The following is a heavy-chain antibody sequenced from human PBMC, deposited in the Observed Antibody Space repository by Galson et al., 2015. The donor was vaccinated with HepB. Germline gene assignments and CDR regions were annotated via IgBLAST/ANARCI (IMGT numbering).Heavy chain of an antibody. D-gene: IGHD2-21*01. J-gene: IGHJ4*02. Sequence: SLRLSCAASEFSFRNYGMHGVRQAPVEGLEWVAIISYDGNYKYYADSVNGRFSISRDGSKKTLYLQLRSVRVEDTALYYCATADCWTPPAVDWGPGTLVPASP. CDR3: ATADCWTPPAVD. V-gene: IGHV3-30*03. CDR1: EFSFRNYG. CDR2: ISYDGNYK.